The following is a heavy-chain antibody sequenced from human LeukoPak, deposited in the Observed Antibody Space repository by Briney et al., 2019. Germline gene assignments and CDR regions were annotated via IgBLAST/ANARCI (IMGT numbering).Heavy chain of an antibody. CDR2: ITPNSGGT. CDR1: GYTFTGYY. CDR3: AREGTGGSFYV. J-gene: IGHJ4*02. Sequence: ASVKDSWKAFGYTFTGYYIHWVRQAPGQGLEWMGWITPNSGGTSHAQSFQGRVTMTRDTAISTAYMELSSLRSDDTAGYYCAREGTGGSFYVWGQGTLVTVSS. V-gene: IGHV1-2*02. D-gene: IGHD2-15*01.